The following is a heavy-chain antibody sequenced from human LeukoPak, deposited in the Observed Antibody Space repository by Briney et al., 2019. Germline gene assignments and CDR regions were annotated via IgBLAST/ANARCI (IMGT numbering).Heavy chain of an antibody. Sequence: GGSLRLSCAASGFTFSSYAMSWVRQAPGKGLEWVSAISGSGATTYYADSVKGRFTISRDNPQNTLFLHMYSVTADDAAVYYCAKDQADCSRSSCYERGFDYWGQGTLIAVSS. V-gene: IGHV3-23*01. CDR2: ISGSGATT. D-gene: IGHD2-2*01. J-gene: IGHJ4*02. CDR3: AKDQADCSRSSCYERGFDY. CDR1: GFTFSSYA.